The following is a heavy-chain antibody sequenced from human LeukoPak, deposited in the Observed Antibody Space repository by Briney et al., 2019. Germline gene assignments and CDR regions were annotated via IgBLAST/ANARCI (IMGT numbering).Heavy chain of an antibody. D-gene: IGHD6-6*01. CDR3: PRVFFEYSSSTDAFDI. CDR2: ISAYNVNT. V-gene: IGHV1-18*01. CDR1: GYTVTSYG. J-gene: IGHJ3*02. Sequence: ASVKVSCKGSGYTVTSYGISWVRQAPGEGLEWVGWISAYNVNTNYAQTLQGRVTMTTDTSTSTAYMELRSLRSDDTAVYYCPRVFFEYSSSTDAFDICGQGTMVTVSS.